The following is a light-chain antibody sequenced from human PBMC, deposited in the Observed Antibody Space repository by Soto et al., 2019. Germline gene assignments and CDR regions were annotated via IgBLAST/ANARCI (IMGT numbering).Light chain of an antibody. CDR3: SSYAGNSPLWV. V-gene: IGLV2-23*02. J-gene: IGLJ3*02. CDR2: DVS. Sequence: QSVLTQPASVSGSPGQSITISCTGTSSDVGSYNLVSWYQHHPGKAPKLILYDVSQRPSGVPSHFSGSKSGNTASLTISGLQAEDEADYYCSSYAGNSPLWVFGGGTQLTVL. CDR1: SSDVGSYNL.